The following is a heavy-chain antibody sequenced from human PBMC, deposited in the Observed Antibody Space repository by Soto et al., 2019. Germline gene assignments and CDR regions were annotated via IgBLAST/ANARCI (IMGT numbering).Heavy chain of an antibody. V-gene: IGHV4-39*01. CDR1: GGSISSGPYS. CDR2: FHYSGRT. J-gene: IGHJ6*02. Sequence: PSETLSLTCSVSGGSISSGPYSWGWIRQPPGKGLEWIGTFHYSGRTYYSPSLESRVTISVDTSKNQFSLKVSSVTAADTAVFYCARLAGYCSGTSCYGYYGMDGRGQGTTVTVSS. CDR3: ARLAGYCSGTSCYGYYGMDG. D-gene: IGHD2-2*01.